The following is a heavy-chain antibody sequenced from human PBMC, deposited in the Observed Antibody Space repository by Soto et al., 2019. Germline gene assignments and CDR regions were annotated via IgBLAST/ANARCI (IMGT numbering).Heavy chain of an antibody. CDR1: GGSISSGGYY. CDR2: IYYSGST. J-gene: IGHJ6*02. CDR3: ARHLTYCSAGSCYSDFPYYGMDV. Sequence: SETLSLTCTVSGGSISSGGYYWSWIRQHPGTGLEWIGYIYYSGSTYYNTSLKSRVTISVDTSKNQFSLKLRSVSAADTAVYYCARHLTYCSAGSCYSDFPYYGMDVWGQGTTVTVSS. V-gene: IGHV4-61*08. D-gene: IGHD2-15*01.